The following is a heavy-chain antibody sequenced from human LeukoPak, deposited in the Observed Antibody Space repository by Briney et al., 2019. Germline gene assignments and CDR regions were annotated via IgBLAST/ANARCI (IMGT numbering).Heavy chain of an antibody. J-gene: IGHJ4*02. Sequence: GGSLRLSCAVSGFPVSSNHMGWVRQAPGKGLEWVSVIFGGGKTSYAGSVQGRVTLSRDNSKNTLYLQMTRLRLEDTAVYYCAAWIGSSWFDYWGQGTLVTVSS. CDR2: IFGGGKT. CDR1: GFPVSSNH. V-gene: IGHV3-53*01. CDR3: AAWIGSSWFDY. D-gene: IGHD6-13*01.